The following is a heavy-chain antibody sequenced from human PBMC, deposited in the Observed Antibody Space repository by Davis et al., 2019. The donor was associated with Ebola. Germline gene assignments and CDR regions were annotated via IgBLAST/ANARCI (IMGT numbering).Heavy chain of an antibody. CDR3: AREGGSSAEFDP. V-gene: IGHV1-69*06. Sequence: AASVKVSCKASGGTFSSYAISWVRQASGQGLEWMGGIIPIFGTANYAQKFQGRVTITADKSTSTAYMELSSLRSEDTAVYYCAREGGSSAEFDPWGQGTLVTVSS. CDR1: GGTFSSYA. J-gene: IGHJ5*02. D-gene: IGHD3-16*01. CDR2: IIPIFGTA.